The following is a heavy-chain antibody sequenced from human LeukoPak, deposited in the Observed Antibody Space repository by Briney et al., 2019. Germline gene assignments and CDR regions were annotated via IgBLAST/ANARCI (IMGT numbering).Heavy chain of an antibody. CDR3: ARDMVRGVSFDY. CDR2: IYSGGST. J-gene: IGHJ4*02. CDR1: GFTVSSNY. Sequence: GGSLRLSCAASGFTVSSNYVSWVRQAPGKGLEWVSVIYSGGSTDYADSVKGRFTISRDNSKNTLYLQMNSLRAEDTAVYYCARDMVRGVSFDYWGQGTLVTVSS. V-gene: IGHV3-66*02. D-gene: IGHD3-10*01.